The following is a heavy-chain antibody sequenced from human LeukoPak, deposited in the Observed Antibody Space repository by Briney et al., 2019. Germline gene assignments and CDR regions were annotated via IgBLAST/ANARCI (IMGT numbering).Heavy chain of an antibody. Sequence: PSETLSLTCTVSGGSISSGDYYWSWIRQPPGKGLEWIGYIYYSGSTYYNPSLKSRVTISVDTSKNQFSLKLSSVTAADTAVYYCARASVGPYDFWSGYSFDYWGQGTLVTVSS. CDR1: GGSISSGDYY. V-gene: IGHV4-30-4*08. J-gene: IGHJ4*02. CDR3: ARASVGPYDFWSGYSFDY. CDR2: IYYSGST. D-gene: IGHD3-3*01.